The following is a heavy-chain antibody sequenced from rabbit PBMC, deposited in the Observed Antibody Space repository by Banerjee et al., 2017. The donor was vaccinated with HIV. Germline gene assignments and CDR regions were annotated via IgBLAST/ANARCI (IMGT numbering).Heavy chain of an antibody. CDR3: ASDMGGSHDFNL. Sequence: QSLEESGGDLVKPGASLTLTCTASGFSLSIYEMCWVRQAPGKGLEWIACIGTGSFVTTYYANWAKGRFTISKTSSTTVTLQMTSLTVADTATYFCASDMGGSHDFNLWGPGTLVTVS. J-gene: IGHJ4*01. V-gene: IGHV1S40*01. CDR2: IGTGSFVTT. CDR1: GFSLSIYE. D-gene: IGHD4-2*01.